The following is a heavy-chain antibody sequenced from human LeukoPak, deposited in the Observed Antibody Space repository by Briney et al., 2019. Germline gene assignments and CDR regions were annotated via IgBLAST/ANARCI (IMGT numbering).Heavy chain of an antibody. CDR3: ARANWNYGPTFDY. D-gene: IGHD1-7*01. J-gene: IGHJ4*02. Sequence: SETLSLTCAVYGGSFSGYYWSWIRQPPGKGLEWIGEINHSGSTNYNPSLKSRVTISVDTSKNQFSLKLSSVTAADTAVYYCARANWNYGPTFDYWGQGTLVTVSS. CDR2: INHSGST. CDR1: GGSFSGYY. V-gene: IGHV4-34*01.